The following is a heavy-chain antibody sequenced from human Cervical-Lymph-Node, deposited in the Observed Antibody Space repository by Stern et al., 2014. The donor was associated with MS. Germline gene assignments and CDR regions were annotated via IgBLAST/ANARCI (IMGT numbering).Heavy chain of an antibody. D-gene: IGHD6-6*01. V-gene: IGHV1-46*03. CDR2: INPSGGFT. Sequence: QLVQSGAEVKKPGASVKVSCKASGYTFTTYYIHWVRQAPGQGLEWMGIINPSGGFTRYAQKFQGRVTMTRDTSTSTVYMELSSLRSEDTAVYYCGRDLVGSSSSAPPYYYYGMDVWGQGTTVSVSS. CDR3: GRDLVGSSSSAPPYYYYGMDV. J-gene: IGHJ6*02. CDR1: GYTFTTYY.